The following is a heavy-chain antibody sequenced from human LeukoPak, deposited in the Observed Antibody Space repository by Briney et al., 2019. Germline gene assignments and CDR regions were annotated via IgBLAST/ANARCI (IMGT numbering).Heavy chain of an antibody. D-gene: IGHD6-13*01. CDR3: ARVAAAGGSSVWFDP. Sequence: SETLSLTCTVSGGSISSGSYYWSWIRQPAGKGLELIVRIYTSGSTNYNPSLKSRFTISVDTSKNQFSLKLSSVTAADTAVYYCARVAAAGGSSVWFDPWGRGTLVTVSS. CDR1: GGSISSGSYY. CDR2: IYTSGST. J-gene: IGHJ5*02. V-gene: IGHV4-61*02.